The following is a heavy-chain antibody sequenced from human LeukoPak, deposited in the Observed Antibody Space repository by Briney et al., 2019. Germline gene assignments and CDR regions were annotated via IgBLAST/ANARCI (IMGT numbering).Heavy chain of an antibody. CDR2: IYHSGST. V-gene: IGHV4-38-2*02. CDR3: ARARTRITIFGVVIIQPLFDY. CDR1: GYSISSGYY. J-gene: IGHJ4*02. Sequence: SETLSLTCTVSGYSISSGYYWGWIRQPPGKGLEWIGSIYHSGSTYYNSSLKSRVTISVDTSKNQFSLKLSSVTAADTAVYYCARARTRITIFGVVIIQPLFDYWGQGTLVTVSS. D-gene: IGHD3-3*01.